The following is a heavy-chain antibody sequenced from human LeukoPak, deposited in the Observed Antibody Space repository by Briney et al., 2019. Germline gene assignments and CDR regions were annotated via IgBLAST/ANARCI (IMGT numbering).Heavy chain of an antibody. J-gene: IGHJ3*02. V-gene: IGHV4-38-2*02. Sequence: PSETLSLSCTVSGYSISSGYYWGWIRQPPGKGLEWIGSIYHSGSTNYNPSLKSRVTISVDTSKNQFSLKLSSVTAADTAVYYCARAPWGPNAFDIWGQGTLVTVSS. CDR3: ARAPWGPNAFDI. CDR2: IYHSGST. CDR1: GYSISSGYY. D-gene: IGHD3-16*01.